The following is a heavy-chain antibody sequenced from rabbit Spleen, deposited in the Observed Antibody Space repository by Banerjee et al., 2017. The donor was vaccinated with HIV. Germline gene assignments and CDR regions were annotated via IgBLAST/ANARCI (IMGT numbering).Heavy chain of an antibody. CDR3: ARNYVNAFDP. D-gene: IGHD1-1*01. Sequence: QEQLVESGGGLVQPEGSLTLTCKASGFSFSSGYWMCWVRQAPGKGLEWIGYIDPVFGTTYYASWAKGRFTISKTSSTTVTLQMTSLTAADTATYFCARNYVNAFDPWGQGTLVTVS. J-gene: IGHJ2*01. CDR1: GFSFSSGYW. CDR2: IDPVFGTT. V-gene: IGHV1S45*01.